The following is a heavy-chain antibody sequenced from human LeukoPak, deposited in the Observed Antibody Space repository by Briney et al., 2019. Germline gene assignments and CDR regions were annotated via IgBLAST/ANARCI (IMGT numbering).Heavy chain of an antibody. Sequence: ASVKVSCKASGYTFTGYYMHWVRQAPGQGLEWMGWINPNSGGTNYAQKFQGRVTITRDTSISTAYMELSRLRSDDTAVYYCALVVVRWDAFDIWGQGTMVTVSS. CDR3: ALVVVRWDAFDI. D-gene: IGHD2-15*01. V-gene: IGHV1-2*02. CDR1: GYTFTGYY. J-gene: IGHJ3*02. CDR2: INPNSGGT.